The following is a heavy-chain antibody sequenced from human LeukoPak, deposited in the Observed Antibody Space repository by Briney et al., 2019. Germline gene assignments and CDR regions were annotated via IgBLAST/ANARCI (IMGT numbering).Heavy chain of an antibody. J-gene: IGHJ6*03. D-gene: IGHD1-26*01. CDR3: AREVPLVGATKGAAERWVYSLTHYYMDV. CDR1: GGSISSSNW. V-gene: IGHV4-4*02. CDR2: IYHSGST. Sequence: PSGTLSLTCAVSGGSISSSNWWSWVRQPPGKGLEWIGEIYHSGSTNYNPSLKSRVTMSVDTSKNQFSLKLSSVTAADTAVYYCAREVPLVGATKGAAERWVYSLTHYYMDVWGKGTTVTVSS.